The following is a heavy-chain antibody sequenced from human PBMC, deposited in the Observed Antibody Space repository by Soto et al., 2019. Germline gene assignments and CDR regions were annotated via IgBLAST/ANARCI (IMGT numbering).Heavy chain of an antibody. V-gene: IGHV1-69*01. CDR2: IIPIFGTA. J-gene: IGHJ6*04. CDR1: GGTFSSYA. CDR3: ARDSAKQIGYCINGVCHYGMDV. Sequence: QVQLVQSGAEVKKPGSSVKVSCKASGGTFSSYAISWVRQAPGQGLEWMGGIIPIFGTANYAQKFQGRVMINEDEFTSTAYMELSSLRSEDTAVYYCARDSAKQIGYCINGVCHYGMDVWGKGTTVTVSS. D-gene: IGHD2-8*01.